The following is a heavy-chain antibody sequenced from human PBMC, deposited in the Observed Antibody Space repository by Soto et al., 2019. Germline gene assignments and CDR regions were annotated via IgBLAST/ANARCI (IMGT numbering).Heavy chain of an antibody. J-gene: IGHJ5*02. D-gene: IGHD2-15*01. V-gene: IGHV4-61*01. CDR1: GVSVSSANYF. CDR3: AREAAVTVAGRAVPWFDP. CDR2: VYHTGRT. Sequence: QVQLQESGPGMVKPSKTLSLTCAVSGVSVSSANYFWSWIRQPPGKGLEWIGYVYHTGRTNYSPSLTRRVTISVDMSKNQFSRRLSSVTAADTAVYYCAREAAVTVAGRAVPWFDPWGKGSLVTVSS.